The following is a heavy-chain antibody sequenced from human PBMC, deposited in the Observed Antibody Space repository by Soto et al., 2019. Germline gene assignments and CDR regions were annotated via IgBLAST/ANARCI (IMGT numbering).Heavy chain of an antibody. CDR1: GGTFSNYV. J-gene: IGHJ2*01. D-gene: IGHD6-13*01. V-gene: IGHV1-69*12. CDR3: ARFPGYSSSWSTKSLYWYFDL. Sequence: QVQLVQSGAEVKKPGSSVKVSCKASGGTFSNYVISWVRQAPGQGLEWMGGIIPIFGTANYAQKLQGRVTITADESTSTAYMELSSLRSEDTAVYYCARFPGYSSSWSTKSLYWYFDLWGRGTLVTVSS. CDR2: IIPIFGTA.